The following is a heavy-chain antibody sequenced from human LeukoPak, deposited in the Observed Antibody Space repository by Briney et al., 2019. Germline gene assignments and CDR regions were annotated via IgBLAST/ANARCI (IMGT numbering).Heavy chain of an antibody. D-gene: IGHD5-18*01. CDR3: AKCSDSYGNDAFDI. J-gene: IGHJ3*02. Sequence: GGSLRLSCAASGFTFSNFAMNWVRQAPGKGLEWLSSVKGGGASPYYADSVRGRFTISRDNSENTLYLQMSSLRADDTAVYYCAKCSDSYGNDAFDIWGRGTMVTVSS. CDR1: GFTFSNFA. CDR2: VKGGGASP. V-gene: IGHV3-23*01.